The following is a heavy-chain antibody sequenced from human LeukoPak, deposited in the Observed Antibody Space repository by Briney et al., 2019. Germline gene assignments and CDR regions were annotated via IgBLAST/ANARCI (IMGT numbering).Heavy chain of an antibody. CDR3: AKGPAMVRGTFDP. CDR2: LNQDGSEK. J-gene: IGHJ5*02. Sequence: GGSLRLSCGVSGFSFNIYYMSWVRQAPGKGLEWVANLNQDGSEKSYVDSVRGRFTISRDNAKNSLYLQMNSLRTEETAVYYCAKGPAMVRGTFDPWGQGTLVTVSS. V-gene: IGHV3-7*03. D-gene: IGHD3-10*01. CDR1: GFSFNIYY.